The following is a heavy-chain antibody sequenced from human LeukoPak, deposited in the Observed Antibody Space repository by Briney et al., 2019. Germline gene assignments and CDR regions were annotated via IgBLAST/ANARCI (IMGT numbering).Heavy chain of an antibody. V-gene: IGHV3-23*01. Sequence: PGGSLRLSCAASGFTFSSYAMSWVRQAPGKGLEWVSAISGSGGSTYYADSVKGRFTISRDNSKNTPYLQMNSLRAEDTAVYYCAKSARLRFLEWLLYPFDYWGQGTLVTVSS. CDR2: ISGSGGST. CDR1: GFTFSSYA. CDR3: AKSARLRFLEWLLYPFDY. D-gene: IGHD3-3*01. J-gene: IGHJ4*02.